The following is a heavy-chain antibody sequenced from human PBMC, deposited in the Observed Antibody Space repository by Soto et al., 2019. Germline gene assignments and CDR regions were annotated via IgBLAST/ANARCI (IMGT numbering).Heavy chain of an antibody. D-gene: IGHD3-10*01. J-gene: IGHJ4*02. CDR1: GGSISSGGYY. CDR2: IYYSGST. V-gene: IGHV4-31*02. CDR3: ARVGVLVSSVNYFDY. Sequence: PSETLSLTCTVSGGSISSGGYYWSWIRQHPGKGLEWIGYIYYSGSTYYNPSLKSRVTISVDTSKNQFSLKLSSVTAADTAVYYCARVGVLVSSVNYFDYWGQGTLVTVSS.